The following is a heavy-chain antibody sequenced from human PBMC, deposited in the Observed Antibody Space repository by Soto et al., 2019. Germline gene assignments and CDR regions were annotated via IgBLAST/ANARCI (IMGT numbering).Heavy chain of an antibody. CDR3: ARDNSSGWYSSDY. J-gene: IGHJ4*02. CDR1: GFTVSSNY. V-gene: IGHV3-53*01. CDR2: IYTAGNT. D-gene: IGHD6-19*01. Sequence: GGSLRLACAASGFTVSSNYMSWVRQAPGKGLEWVSVIYTAGNTYYADSVEGRFTISRDNPKNTLYLQMNSLRAEDTAVYYCARDNSSGWYSSDYCGPATFVTVSS.